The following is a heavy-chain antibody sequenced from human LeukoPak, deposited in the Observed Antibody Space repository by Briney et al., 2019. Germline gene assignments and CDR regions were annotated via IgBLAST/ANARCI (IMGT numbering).Heavy chain of an antibody. Sequence: GASVKVSCKASGGTFSSYAISWVRQAPGQGLEWMGGIIPIFGTANYAQKFQGRVTITTDESTSTAYMEPSSLRSEDTAVYYCASLVGDYGYWFDPWGRGTLVTVSS. D-gene: IGHD4-17*01. CDR2: IIPIFGTA. J-gene: IGHJ5*02. CDR3: ASLVGDYGYWFDP. V-gene: IGHV1-69*05. CDR1: GGTFSSYA.